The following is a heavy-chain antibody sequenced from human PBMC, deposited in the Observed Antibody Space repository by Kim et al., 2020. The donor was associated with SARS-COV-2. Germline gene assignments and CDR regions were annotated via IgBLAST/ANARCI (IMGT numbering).Heavy chain of an antibody. Sequence: GGSLRLSCAASGFTFSSYGMHWVRQAPGKGLEWVAGIWYDGNNKYYADSVKGRFTISRDNSKNTLYLQMNSLRAEDTAVYYCARDLLRSDSSGRNWFDPWGQGTLVTVSS. D-gene: IGHD3-22*01. V-gene: IGHV3-33*01. CDR1: GFTFSSYG. J-gene: IGHJ5*02. CDR2: IWYDGNNK. CDR3: ARDLLRSDSSGRNWFDP.